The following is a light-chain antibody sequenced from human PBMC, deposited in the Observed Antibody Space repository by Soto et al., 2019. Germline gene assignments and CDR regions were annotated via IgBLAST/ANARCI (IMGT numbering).Light chain of an antibody. J-gene: IGKJ4*01. V-gene: IGKV3-15*01. CDR3: PRYKNWPIT. CDR2: DAS. CDR1: QGIGST. Sequence: DIVMTQSPATLYVSPGEGASLSCRARQGIGSTLACYQHKPGQTPRLPICDASTRATGVPARVSGSGSGTEFTPTINCLQYEDCAVYYCPRYKNWPITFGGGTNVESK.